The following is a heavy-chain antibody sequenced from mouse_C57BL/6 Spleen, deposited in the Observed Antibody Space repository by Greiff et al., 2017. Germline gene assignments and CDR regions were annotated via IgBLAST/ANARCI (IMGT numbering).Heavy chain of an antibody. CDR3: ASTGAMDY. CDR1: GYAFSSSW. V-gene: IGHV1-82*01. D-gene: IGHD1-1*01. J-gene: IGHJ4*01. CDR2: IYPGDGDT. Sequence: VQLQQSGPELVKPGASVKISCKASGYAFSSSWMNWVKQRPGKGLEWIGRIYPGDGDTNYNGKFKGKATLTADKSSSTAYRQLSSLTSEDSAVYFCASTGAMDYWGQGTSVTVSS.